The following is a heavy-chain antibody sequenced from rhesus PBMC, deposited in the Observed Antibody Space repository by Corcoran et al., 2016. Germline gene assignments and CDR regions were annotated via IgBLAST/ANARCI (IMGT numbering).Heavy chain of an antibody. D-gene: IGHD5-24*01. J-gene: IGHJ4*01. CDR1: GGSISGYW. CDR3: ARERYSGYSQFDY. Sequence: QLQLQESGPGLVKPSETLSLTCAVSGGSISGYWWSWIRQPPGKGLEWIGRIDSSGSTDHNPSLKSRVTISRDTSKNQFSLKLSSVTAADTAVYYCARERYSGYSQFDYWGQGVLVTVSS. V-gene: IGHV4-160*01. CDR2: IDSSGST.